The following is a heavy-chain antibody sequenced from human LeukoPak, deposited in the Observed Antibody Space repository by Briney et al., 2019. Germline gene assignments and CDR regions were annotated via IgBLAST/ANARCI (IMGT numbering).Heavy chain of an antibody. CDR1: GYTFTNYG. D-gene: IGHD3-22*01. V-gene: IGHV1-18*01. J-gene: IGHJ4*02. Sequence: GASVKVSCKASGYTFTNYGISWVRQAPGQGLEWMGWISAYNGNTYYTQNLQGRVTMTTDTSTSTAYMELRSLRSDDTAVYYCARDRYYFDSSDYYFSDYWGQGTLVTVSS. CDR2: ISAYNGNT. CDR3: ARDRYYFDSSDYYFSDY.